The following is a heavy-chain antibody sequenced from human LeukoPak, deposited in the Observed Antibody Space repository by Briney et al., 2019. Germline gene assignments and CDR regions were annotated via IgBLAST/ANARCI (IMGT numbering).Heavy chain of an antibody. Sequence: GESLKISCKGSGYSFTSYWIGWVRQMLGKGLEWMGIIYPGDSDTRYSPSFQGQVTISADKSISTAYLQWSSLKASDTAMYYCASVYYYDSSGLTGAFDIWGQGTMVTVSS. CDR1: GYSFTSYW. CDR2: IYPGDSDT. V-gene: IGHV5-51*01. CDR3: ASVYYYDSSGLTGAFDI. D-gene: IGHD3-22*01. J-gene: IGHJ3*02.